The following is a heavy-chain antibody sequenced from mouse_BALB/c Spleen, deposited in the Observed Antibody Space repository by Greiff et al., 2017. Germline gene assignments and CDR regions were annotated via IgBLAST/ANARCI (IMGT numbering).Heavy chain of an antibody. Sequence: DVMLVESGGGLVKPGGSLKLSCAASGFTFSSYAMSWVRQTPEKRLEWVASISSGGSTYYPDSVKGRFTISRDNARNILYLQMSSLRSEDTAMYYCARGDYYGYQAWFAYWGQGTLVTVSA. CDR1: GFTFSSYA. J-gene: IGHJ3*01. CDR3: ARGDYYGYQAWFAY. CDR2: ISSGGST. D-gene: IGHD1-2*01. V-gene: IGHV5-6-5*01.